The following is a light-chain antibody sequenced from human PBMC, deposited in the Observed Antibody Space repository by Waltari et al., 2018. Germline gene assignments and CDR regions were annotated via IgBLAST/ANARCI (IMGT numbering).Light chain of an antibody. V-gene: IGLV1-40*01. CDR2: AFV. CDR1: RSNIGAGYH. Sequence: QSVLTQPPSVSGAPGHSVTIPSTGCRSNIGAGYHDHWYPQLPGAAPKLLIYAFVNRPSWVPDRFYGSKSGTSASLAINGLQAEDEAIYYCQSYDSSLSAVFGGGTKVTVL. CDR3: QSYDSSLSAV. J-gene: IGLJ3*02.